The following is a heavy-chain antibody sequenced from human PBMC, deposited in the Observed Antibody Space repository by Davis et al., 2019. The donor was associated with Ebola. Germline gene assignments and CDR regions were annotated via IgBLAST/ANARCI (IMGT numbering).Heavy chain of an antibody. CDR3: ARGDGDSVDY. V-gene: IGHV4-59*01. CDR2: IYYSGST. Sequence: PSETLSLTCTVSGGSISSYYWSWIRQPPGKGLEWIGYIYYSGSTNYNPSLKSRVTISVDTSKNQFSLKLSSVTAADTAVYYCARGDGDSVDYWGQGTLVTGSS. CDR1: GGSISSYY. D-gene: IGHD4-17*01. J-gene: IGHJ4*02.